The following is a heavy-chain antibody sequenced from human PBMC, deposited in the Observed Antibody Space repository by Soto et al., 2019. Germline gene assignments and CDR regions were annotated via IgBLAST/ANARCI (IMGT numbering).Heavy chain of an antibody. Sequence: QLQLQESGPGLVKPSETLSLTCTVSGGSISSSNYYWGWVRQSPGKGLEWIGSMFSSGSAYYNPSLRSRVTISVDTSKNQFSLKLSSVTAADTAVYYCGRAGYSISWRPAAFDIWGQGTMVIVSS. CDR2: MFSSGSA. J-gene: IGHJ3*02. D-gene: IGHD6-13*01. V-gene: IGHV4-39*01. CDR3: GRAGYSISWRPAAFDI. CDR1: GGSISSSNYY.